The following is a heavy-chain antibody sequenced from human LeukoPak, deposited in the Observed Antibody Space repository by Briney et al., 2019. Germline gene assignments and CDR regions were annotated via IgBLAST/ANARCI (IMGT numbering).Heavy chain of an antibody. Sequence: GGSLRLSCAASGFTFSSYAMSWVRQAPGKGLEWVSAISGSGGSTYYADSVKGRFTISRDNSKNTLYLQMNRLRGEDTAVYYCARVPYSSGWYFDYWGQGTLVTVSS. CDR1: GFTFSSYA. CDR2: ISGSGGST. D-gene: IGHD6-19*01. V-gene: IGHV3-23*01. CDR3: ARVPYSSGWYFDY. J-gene: IGHJ4*02.